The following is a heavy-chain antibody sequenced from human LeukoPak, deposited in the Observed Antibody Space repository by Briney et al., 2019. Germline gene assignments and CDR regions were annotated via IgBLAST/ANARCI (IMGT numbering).Heavy chain of an antibody. CDR2: IKQDGSEK. CDR1: GFTLSSYW. Sequence: GGSLRLSCALSGFTLSSYWMSWVRQAPGTGRECVTGIKQDGSEKSSVDSVKGRFNISRYNAKNSLYLKMNSLRAKETAVYYCASCCAVSWLVAIRDYWGQGTLVTVS. V-gene: IGHV3-7*02. CDR3: ASCCAVSWLVAIRDY. D-gene: IGHD6-19*01. J-gene: IGHJ4*02.